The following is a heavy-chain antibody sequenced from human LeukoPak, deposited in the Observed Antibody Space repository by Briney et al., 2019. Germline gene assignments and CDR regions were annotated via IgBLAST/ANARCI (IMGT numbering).Heavy chain of an antibody. Sequence: QSGGSLRLSCVASRFTFSSYWMHWVRQVPGKGLVWVSRINNDGRSITYADSVKGRFTTSRDNAKNSLYLQMNSLRAEDTAVYYCARGGGDGYNHGAYWGQGTLVTVSS. CDR1: RFTFSSYW. J-gene: IGHJ4*02. CDR2: INNDGRSI. V-gene: IGHV3-74*03. CDR3: ARGGGDGYNHGAY. D-gene: IGHD5-24*01.